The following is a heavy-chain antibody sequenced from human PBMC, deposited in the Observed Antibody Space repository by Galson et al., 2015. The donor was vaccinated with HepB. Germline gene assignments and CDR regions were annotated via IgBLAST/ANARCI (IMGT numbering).Heavy chain of an antibody. CDR2: IYSSGST. V-gene: IGHV4-59*01. Sequence: QVQLQESGPGLVKPSETLSLTCTVSGGSIGLYYWSWIRQPPGKGLEWIGYIYSSGSTTYSPSLKRRLTISIDTSKRQFALNLSSVTAADTAVYYCARHYGDSNSWYPFDYWGQGTLVTVSS. CDR1: GGSIGLYY. D-gene: IGHD6-13*01. J-gene: IGHJ4*02. CDR3: ARHYGDSNSWYPFDY.